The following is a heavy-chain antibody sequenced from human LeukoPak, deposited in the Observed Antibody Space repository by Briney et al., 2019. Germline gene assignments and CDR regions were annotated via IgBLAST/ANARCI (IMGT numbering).Heavy chain of an antibody. CDR3: ARGLGSSGWYYYFDY. CDR2: INSDGSST. D-gene: IGHD6-19*01. CDR1: GFTFSSYW. Sequence: GGSLRLSCAASGFTFSSYWMHWVRQAPGKGLGWVSRINSDGSSTSYADSVKGRFTISRDNAKNTLYLQMNSLRAEDTAVYYCARGLGSSGWYYYFDYWGQGTLVTVSS. V-gene: IGHV3-74*01. J-gene: IGHJ4*02.